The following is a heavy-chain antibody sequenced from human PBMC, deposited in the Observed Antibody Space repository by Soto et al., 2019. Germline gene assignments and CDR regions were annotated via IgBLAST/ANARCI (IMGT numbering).Heavy chain of an antibody. Sequence: SETLSLTCTVSGGSISSSSYYWGWIRQPPGKGLEWIGSIYYSGSTYYNPSLKSRVTISVDTSKNQFSLKLSSVTAADTAVYYCARPLRFWCDWFDSCGQGPLGTVST. CDR3: ARPLRFWCDWFDS. CDR1: GGSISSSSYY. CDR2: IYYSGST. D-gene: IGHD2-21*01. J-gene: IGHJ5*01. V-gene: IGHV4-39*01.